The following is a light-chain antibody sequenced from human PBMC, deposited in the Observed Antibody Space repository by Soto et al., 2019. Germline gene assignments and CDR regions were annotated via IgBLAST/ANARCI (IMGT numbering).Light chain of an antibody. J-gene: IGKJ1*01. Sequence: EIVMTQSPATLSVSPGEGATLSCRASQSVSSKLAWYQQKPGQAPRLLIYGASTRATGIPDRFSGSGSGTDFTLTISSLQPEDFATYYCLQDYNYPWTFGQGTKVDIK. CDR3: LQDYNYPWT. CDR2: GAS. V-gene: IGKV3-15*01. CDR1: QSVSSK.